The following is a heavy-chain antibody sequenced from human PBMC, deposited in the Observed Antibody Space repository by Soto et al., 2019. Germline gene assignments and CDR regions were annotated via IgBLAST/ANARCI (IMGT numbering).Heavy chain of an antibody. Sequence: PGGSLRLSCAASGFTSSSYGMHWVRQAPGKGLEWVAVISYDGSNKYYADSVKGRFTISRDNSKNTLYLQMNSLRAEDTAVYYCAKKDYYDSSGLYGMDVWGQGTTVTVSS. D-gene: IGHD3-22*01. J-gene: IGHJ6*02. CDR2: ISYDGSNK. CDR3: AKKDYYDSSGLYGMDV. V-gene: IGHV3-30*18. CDR1: GFTSSSYG.